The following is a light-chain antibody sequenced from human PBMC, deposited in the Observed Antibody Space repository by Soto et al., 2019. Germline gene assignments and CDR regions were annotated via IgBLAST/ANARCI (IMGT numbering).Light chain of an antibody. J-gene: IGLJ1*01. Sequence: LTQPASVSGSPGQSITISCTGTSSDVGGYNSVSWYQQHPGKAPKLMIYEVSHRPSGVSNRFSGSQSANTPSLTISGLQAEDEADYYCSSFTTSTTYVFGAGTKVTVL. CDR1: SSDVGGYNS. CDR3: SSFTTSTTYV. V-gene: IGLV2-14*01. CDR2: EVS.